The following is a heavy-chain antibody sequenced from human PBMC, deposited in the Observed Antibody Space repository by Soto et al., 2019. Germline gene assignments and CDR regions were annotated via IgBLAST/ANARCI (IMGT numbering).Heavy chain of an antibody. CDR1: GFTFSNYA. V-gene: IGHV3-30-3*01. J-gene: IGHJ5*02. D-gene: IGHD2-21*02. Sequence: QVQLVESGGGVVQPGRSLRLSCAASGFTFSNYAMHWVRQAPGKGLEWVSVISYDGSSKTYGDSVKGRFTISRDNSKSTLYLQMNSLRPEDTAVYYCARRQQSSLRDFVVDWFDPWGQGTLVTVSS. CDR3: ARRQQSSLRDFVVDWFDP. CDR2: ISYDGSSK.